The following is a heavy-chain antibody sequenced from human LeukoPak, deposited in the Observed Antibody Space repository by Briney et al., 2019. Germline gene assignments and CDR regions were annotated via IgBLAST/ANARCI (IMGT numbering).Heavy chain of an antibody. Sequence: GGSLRLSCTASGFTFSSYAMNWVRPAPGKGLEWGSGICAGGTFTYYADSVKGRFTISRDNSRNTLYLQMNSLRADDTAVYYCAKDPDYTTYGYYFDYWGQGTLVTVSS. CDR2: ICAGGTFT. V-gene: IGHV3-23*01. J-gene: IGHJ4*02. CDR1: GFTFSSYA. D-gene: IGHD4-11*01. CDR3: AKDPDYTTYGYYFDY.